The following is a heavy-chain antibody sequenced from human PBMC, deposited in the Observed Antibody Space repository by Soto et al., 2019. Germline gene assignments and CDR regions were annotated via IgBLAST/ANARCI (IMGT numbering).Heavy chain of an antibody. J-gene: IGHJ5*02. CDR1: GYTFTSYG. V-gene: IGHV1-3*01. CDR3: VRRHVSATGIDWFDP. D-gene: IGHD6-13*01. Sequence: SLKVSCKASGYTFTSYGIHSLRPSPGPRLDWMGWINADNGDTKYTPKFQGRVTITRDTSASTAYMELSSLRSEDTAEYYCVRRHVSATGIDWFDPWGQGTLVTVSS. CDR2: INADNGDT.